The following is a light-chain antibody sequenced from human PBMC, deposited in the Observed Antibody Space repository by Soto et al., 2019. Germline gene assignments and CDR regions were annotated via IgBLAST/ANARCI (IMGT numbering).Light chain of an antibody. CDR3: QQYGSSPYT. CDR2: DAS. V-gene: IGKV3D-20*01. Sequence: PGERATLSCGASQGVSSSYLAWYQQKPGLAPRLLIYDASSXAXXXXXXXSGXXSGXDXXXTXXRXEXEDCXVYYCQQYGSSPYTFGQGNKLEIK. J-gene: IGKJ2*01. CDR1: QGVSSSY.